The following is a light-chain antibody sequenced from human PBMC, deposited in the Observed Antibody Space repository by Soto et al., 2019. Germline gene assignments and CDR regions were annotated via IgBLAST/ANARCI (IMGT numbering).Light chain of an antibody. V-gene: IGKV1-6*01. J-gene: IGKJ2*01. CDR2: AAS. CDR1: QDISID. CDR3: LQDYLYPYT. Sequence: AIQMTQSPSSLSASVGDSVTITCRASQDISIDLGWYQQRPGNAPKLLIYAASSLPVGIPSRFSGSGSGTDFTLTINSLKPEDFATYYCLQDYLYPYTFGQGTKLEI.